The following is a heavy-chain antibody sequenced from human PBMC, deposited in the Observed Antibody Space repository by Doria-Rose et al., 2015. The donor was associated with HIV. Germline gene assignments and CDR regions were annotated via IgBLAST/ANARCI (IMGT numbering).Heavy chain of an antibody. CDR1: GFTFSSHR. V-gene: IGHV3-21*01. CDR3: ATGVTPDY. Sequence: VQLVQSGGSLVRPGGSLRHSCATSGFTFSSHRINWVRQAPGKVLEWVSSISSTSAYINYADSVRGRFTISRDNARNSLYLQMDSLRAEDTAIYYCATGVTPDYWGQGTLVTVSS. CDR2: ISSTSAYI. J-gene: IGHJ4*02. D-gene: IGHD3-10*01.